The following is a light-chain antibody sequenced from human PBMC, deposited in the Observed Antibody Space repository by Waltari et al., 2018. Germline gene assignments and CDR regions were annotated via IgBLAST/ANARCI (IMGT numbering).Light chain of an antibody. V-gene: IGKV3-15*01. CDR1: RNISRN. Sequence: TPSCRAIRNISRNLAWYQQKSGRSPRLLIYGVSTRATGVPARFSGSGSGTEFTLTISSLQSEDFAIYYCQYNNWPYTFGLGTKLQIK. CDR2: GVS. J-gene: IGKJ2*01. CDR3: QYNNWPYT.